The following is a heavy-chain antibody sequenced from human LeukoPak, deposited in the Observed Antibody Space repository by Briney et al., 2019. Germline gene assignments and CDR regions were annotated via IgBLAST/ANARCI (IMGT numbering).Heavy chain of an antibody. V-gene: IGHV3-74*01. Sequence: GGSLRLSCAASGFSFSVYWMHWVRQAPGKGPVWVSRIKTDGSITDYADFVKGRFTISRENAKNSLYLQMNSLRAGDTAVYYCARDRGRYYMDVWGKGTTVTISS. CDR1: GFSFSVYW. D-gene: IGHD6-25*01. J-gene: IGHJ6*03. CDR3: ARDRGRYYMDV. CDR2: IKTDGSIT.